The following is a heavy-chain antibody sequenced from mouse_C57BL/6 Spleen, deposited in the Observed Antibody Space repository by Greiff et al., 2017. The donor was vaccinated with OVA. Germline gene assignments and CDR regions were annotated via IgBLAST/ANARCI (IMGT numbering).Heavy chain of an antibody. D-gene: IGHD3-2*02. V-gene: IGHV1-69*01. CDR3: ARLDSSGHSDY. Sequence: VQLKQPGAELVMPGASVKLSCKASGYTFTSYWMHWVKQRPGQGLEWIGEIDPSDSYTNYNQKFKGKSTLTVDKSSSTAYMQLSSLTSEDSAVYYCARLDSSGHSDYWGQGTTLTVSS. CDR1: GYTFTSYW. CDR2: IDPSDSYT. J-gene: IGHJ2*01.